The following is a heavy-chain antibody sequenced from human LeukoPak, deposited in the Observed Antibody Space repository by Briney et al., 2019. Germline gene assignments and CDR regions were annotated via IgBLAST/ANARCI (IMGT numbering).Heavy chain of an antibody. Sequence: GGSLRLSCAASGFTFSSYGMYWVRQAPGKGLEWVAVIWYDGSNKYYADSVKGRFTISRDNSKNTLYLQMNSLRAEDTAVYYCARTRQQNHDDSTGSDYVYFDFWGQGTLVTVSS. CDR3: ARTRQQNHDDSTGSDYVYFDF. V-gene: IGHV3-33*07. CDR1: GFTFSSYG. D-gene: IGHD3-22*01. J-gene: IGHJ4*02. CDR2: IWYDGSNK.